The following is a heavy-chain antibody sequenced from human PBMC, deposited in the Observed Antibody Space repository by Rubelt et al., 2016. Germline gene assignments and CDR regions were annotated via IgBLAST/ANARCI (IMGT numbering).Heavy chain of an antibody. J-gene: IGHJ3*02. CDR3: ARGLQGYDSSGYYPNDAFDI. D-gene: IGHD3-22*01. Sequence: SSYGMHWVRQAPGKGLEWVAVISYDGSNKYYADSVKGRFTISRDNSKNTLYLQMNSLRAEDTAVYYCARGLQGYDSSGYYPNDAFDIWGQGRMVTVSS. V-gene: IGHV3-33*05. CDR2: ISYDGSNK. CDR1: SSYG.